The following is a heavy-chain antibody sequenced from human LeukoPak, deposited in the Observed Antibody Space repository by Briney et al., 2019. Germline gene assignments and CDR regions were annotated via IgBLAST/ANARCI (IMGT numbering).Heavy chain of an antibody. CDR1: GFSFSLYG. CDR3: AKSPDAYYYYGMDV. CDR2: ISWNSGSI. J-gene: IGHJ6*02. Sequence: GGSLRLSCGASGFSFSLYGMHWVRQAPGKGLEWVSGISWNSGSIGYADSVKGRFTISRDNAKNSLYLQMNSLRAEDTALYYCAKSPDAYYYYGMDVWGQGTTVTVSS. V-gene: IGHV3-9*01. D-gene: IGHD2-8*01.